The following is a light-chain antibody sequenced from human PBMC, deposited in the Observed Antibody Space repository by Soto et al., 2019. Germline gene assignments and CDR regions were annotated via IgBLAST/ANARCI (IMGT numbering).Light chain of an antibody. Sequence: EIVLTQSPGTLSLSPGERATLSCRASQSVSSSYLAWYQQKPGQAPRLLIYGASGRATGIPDRFSGSGSGTDFTLTISRLEPEDVAVYYCQQYGSSFGGGTKVEIK. J-gene: IGKJ4*01. CDR1: QSVSSSY. CDR2: GAS. V-gene: IGKV3-20*01. CDR3: QQYGSS.